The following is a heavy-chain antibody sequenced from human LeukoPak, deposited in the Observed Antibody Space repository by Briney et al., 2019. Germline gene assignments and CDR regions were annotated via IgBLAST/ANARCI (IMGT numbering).Heavy chain of an antibody. J-gene: IGHJ6*03. V-gene: IGHV3-23*01. CDR2: ISGSGGST. CDR1: GFTFSSYG. Sequence: GGSLRLSCAASGFTFSSYGMSWVRQAPGKGLEWVSAISGSGGSTYYADSVKGRFTISRDNSKNTLYLQMNSLRAEDTAVYYCAKAFYGSGLYYYYYMDVWGKGTTVTISS. CDR3: AKAFYGSGLYYYYYMDV. D-gene: IGHD3-10*01.